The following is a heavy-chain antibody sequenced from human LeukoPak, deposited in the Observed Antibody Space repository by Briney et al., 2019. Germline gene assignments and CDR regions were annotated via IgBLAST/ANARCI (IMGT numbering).Heavy chain of an antibody. Sequence: GGSLSLSCAASGFTFSSYAMSWVRQAPGKGLEWVSAISGSGGSTYYADSVKGRFTISRDNSKNTLYLQMNSLRAEDTAVYYCAKEWRGYSGYDSDYWGQGTLVTVSS. D-gene: IGHD5-12*01. V-gene: IGHV3-23*01. J-gene: IGHJ4*02. CDR3: AKEWRGYSGYDSDY. CDR1: GFTFSSYA. CDR2: ISGSGGST.